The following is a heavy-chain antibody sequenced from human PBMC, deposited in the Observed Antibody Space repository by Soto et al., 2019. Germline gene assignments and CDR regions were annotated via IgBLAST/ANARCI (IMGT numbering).Heavy chain of an antibody. CDR3: ARRVSGSPYYFDY. J-gene: IGHJ4*02. V-gene: IGHV4-39*01. Sequence: SETLSLTCTVSGGSISSSSYYWGWIRQPPGKGLEWIGSIYYSGSTYYNPSLKSRVTISVDTSKNQFSLKLSSVTAADTAVYYCARRVSGSPYYFDYWGQGTLVTVSS. CDR1: GGSISSSSYY. CDR2: IYYSGST. D-gene: IGHD1-26*01.